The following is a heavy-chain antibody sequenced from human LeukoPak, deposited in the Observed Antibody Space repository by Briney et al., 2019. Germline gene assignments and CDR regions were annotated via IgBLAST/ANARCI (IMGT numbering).Heavy chain of an antibody. D-gene: IGHD6-25*01. CDR3: AKDSVAAAGFYLDY. J-gene: IGHJ4*02. CDR2: ITAGGTNT. CDR1: GFTFSDYA. V-gene: IGHV3-23*01. Sequence: GGSPSLSCAASGFTFSDYAMTWVRQAPGKGLEWVSSITAGGTNTYRSASATGRFTISRNNSENTLYLQMNNLRAEDTAIYYCAKDSVAAAGFYLDYWGQGTLVTVSS.